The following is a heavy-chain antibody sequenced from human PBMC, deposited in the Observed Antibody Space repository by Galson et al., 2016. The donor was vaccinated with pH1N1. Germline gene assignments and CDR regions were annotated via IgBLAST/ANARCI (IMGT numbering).Heavy chain of an antibody. V-gene: IGHV2-5*02. Sequence: PALVKPTQTLTLTCTFSGFSLNSSGMGVGWIRQPPGKALEWLAIIYWDDDKRYSPSQKTRLTINKDTSKNQVVLMMTNMDPVDTATYYCAHREVMITNAFDFWGQGTMVTVSS. CDR3: AHREVMITNAFDF. J-gene: IGHJ3*01. CDR1: GFSLNSSGMG. D-gene: IGHD3-16*01. CDR2: IYWDDDK.